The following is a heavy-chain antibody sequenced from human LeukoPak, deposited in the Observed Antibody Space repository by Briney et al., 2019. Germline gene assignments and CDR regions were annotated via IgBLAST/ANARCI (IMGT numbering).Heavy chain of an antibody. V-gene: IGHV1-2*02. CDR1: GYTYTGYY. J-gene: IGHJ4*02. CDR3: ARAHFISPMTLDN. CDR2: INPNSGGT. D-gene: IGHD3-22*01. Sequence: EASVKVSCKASGYTYTGYYMHWVRQAPGQGLEWMGWINPNSGGTNYAQKFQGRVTMTRDTSISTAYMELSRLRSDDTAVYYCARAHFISPMTLDNWGQGTLVTVSS.